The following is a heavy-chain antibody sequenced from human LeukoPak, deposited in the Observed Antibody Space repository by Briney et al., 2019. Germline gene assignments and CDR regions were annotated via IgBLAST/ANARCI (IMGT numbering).Heavy chain of an antibody. J-gene: IGHJ4*02. CDR2: ISAYNGNT. V-gene: IGHV1-18*01. D-gene: IGHD1-26*01. Sequence: GASVKVSCKASGGTFSSLTISWVRQAPGQGLEWMGWISAYNGNTNYAQKLQGRVTMTTDTSTSTAYMELRSLRSDDTAVYYCARWDEVGAEDYWGQGTLVTVSS. CDR3: ARWDEVGAEDY. CDR1: GGTFSSLT.